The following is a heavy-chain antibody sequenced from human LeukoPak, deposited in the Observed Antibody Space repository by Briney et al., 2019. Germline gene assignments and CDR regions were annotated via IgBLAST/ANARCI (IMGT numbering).Heavy chain of an antibody. V-gene: IGHV3-11*06. D-gene: IGHD3-22*01. CDR1: GFTFSDYY. CDR3: AREVGGLYDTSGYLYFDY. Sequence: GGSLRLSCAASGFTFSDYYMSWIRQAPGKGLEWVSYISSSTYTKYADSVKGRFTVSRDNAKNSLYLQMNSLRAKDTSVYYCAREVGGLYDTSGYLYFDYWGQGTLVTVSS. CDR2: ISSSTYT. J-gene: IGHJ4*02.